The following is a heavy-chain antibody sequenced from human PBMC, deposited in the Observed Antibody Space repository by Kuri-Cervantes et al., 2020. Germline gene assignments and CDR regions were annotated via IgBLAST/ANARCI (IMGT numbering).Heavy chain of an antibody. CDR2: IVVGSGNT. V-gene: IGHV1-58*02. D-gene: IGHD5-18*01. CDR3: AAGDRYSYGYFDY. CDR1: GFTFTSSA. J-gene: IGHJ4*02. Sequence: SVKVSCKASGFTFTSSAMQWVRQARGQRLEWIGWIVVGSGNTSYAQKFQERVTITRDMSTSTAYMELSSLRSEDTAVYYCAAGDRYSYGYFDYWGQGTLVTVSS.